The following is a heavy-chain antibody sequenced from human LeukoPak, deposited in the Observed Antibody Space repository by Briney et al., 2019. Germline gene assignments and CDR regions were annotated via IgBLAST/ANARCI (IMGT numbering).Heavy chain of an antibody. J-gene: IGHJ4*02. V-gene: IGHV5-51*01. CDR1: GYRFTSHW. Sequence: GESLKISCKGSGYRFTSHWIGWVRQMPGKGLEWMGIISPGDSDARCSPSFQGQVTISADKSINTAYLQWSSLKASDTAMYYCARQAYCGGDCSANFDYWGQGTLVTVSS. CDR3: ARQAYCGGDCSANFDY. D-gene: IGHD2-21*02. CDR2: ISPGDSDA.